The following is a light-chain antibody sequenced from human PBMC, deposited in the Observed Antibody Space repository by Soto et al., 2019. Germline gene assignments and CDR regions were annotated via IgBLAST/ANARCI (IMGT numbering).Light chain of an antibody. V-gene: IGLV2-14*01. J-gene: IGLJ1*01. CDR2: EVG. CDR1: SNDVGGFDY. CDR3: SSYTSTNTLI. Sequence: QSALTQSASVSGSPGQSITISCTGTSNDVGGFDYVSWYQQYPGNAPKLLIYEVGKRPSGVSDRFSGSKSGNTASLTISGLRPDDESDYYCSSYTSTNTLIFGTGTKVTVL.